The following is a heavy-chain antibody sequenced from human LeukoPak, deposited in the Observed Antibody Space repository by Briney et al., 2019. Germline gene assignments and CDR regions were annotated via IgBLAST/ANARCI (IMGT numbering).Heavy chain of an antibody. V-gene: IGHV3-23*01. CDR2: VSSTGSGT. CDR3: AKDGPLLWFGPTDA. CDR1: GFTFSTYG. D-gene: IGHD3-10*01. Sequence: GGSLRLSCVASGFTFSTYGMSWVRQAPGKGLEWVAAVSSTGSGTFYPDSLKGRFIISRDNSQNTVFLQMNSLRPEDTAFYFCAKDGPLLWFGPTDAWGQGILVTVSS. J-gene: IGHJ5*02.